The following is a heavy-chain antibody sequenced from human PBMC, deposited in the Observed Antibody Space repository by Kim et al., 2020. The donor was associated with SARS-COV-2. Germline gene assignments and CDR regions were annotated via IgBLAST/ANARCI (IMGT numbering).Heavy chain of an antibody. V-gene: IGHV3-53*01. CDR2: IYSGGST. J-gene: IGHJ6*02. CDR3: ASETTNTVTSLLYYGMDV. CDR1: GFTVSSNY. D-gene: IGHD4-17*01. Sequence: GGSLRLSCAASGFTVSSNYMSWVRQAPGKGLEWVSVIYSGGSTYYADSVKGRFTISRDNSKNTLYLQMNSLRAEDTAVYYCASETTNTVTSLLYYGMDVWGQGTTVTVSS.